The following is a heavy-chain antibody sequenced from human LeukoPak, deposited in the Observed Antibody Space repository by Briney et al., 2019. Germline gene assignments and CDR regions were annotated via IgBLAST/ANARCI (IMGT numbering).Heavy chain of an antibody. CDR3: AKRGLSYDTLGDGMDV. J-gene: IGHJ6*02. V-gene: IGHV3-23*01. CDR2: ISGSGGST. CDR1: GFTFSSYA. Sequence: SGGSLRLSCAASGFTFSSYAMSWVRQAPGKGLEWVSAISGSGGSTYYADSVKGRFTISRDNSKNTLYPQMNSLRAEDTAVYYCAKRGLSYDTLGDGMDVWGQGTTVTVSS. D-gene: IGHD3-22*01.